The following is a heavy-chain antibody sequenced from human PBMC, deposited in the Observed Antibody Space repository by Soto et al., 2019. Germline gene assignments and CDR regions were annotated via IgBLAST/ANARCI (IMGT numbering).Heavy chain of an antibody. Sequence: GGSLRLSCAASGFTFSSYWMSWVRQAPGKGLEWVANIKQDGSEKCYVDSVKGRFTISRDNAKNSLYLQMNSLRAEDTAVYYCARVRYYDSSGYQSRYFDYWGQGTLVTVSS. V-gene: IGHV3-7*01. CDR2: IKQDGSEK. CDR1: GFTFSSYW. CDR3: ARVRYYDSSGYQSRYFDY. D-gene: IGHD3-22*01. J-gene: IGHJ4*02.